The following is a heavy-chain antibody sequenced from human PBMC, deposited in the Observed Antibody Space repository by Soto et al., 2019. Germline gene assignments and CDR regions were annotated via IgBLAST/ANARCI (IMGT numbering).Heavy chain of an antibody. V-gene: IGHV3-23*01. Sequence: GGSLRLSCAASGFTFSSYSMNWVRQAPGKGLEWVSYISSSGGSTYYADSVKGRFTISRDNSKNTLYLQMNSLRAEDTAVYYCAPLEDYGDYVNLGYWGQGTLVTGSS. CDR1: GFTFSSYS. CDR3: APLEDYGDYVNLGY. CDR2: ISSSGGST. D-gene: IGHD4-17*01. J-gene: IGHJ4*02.